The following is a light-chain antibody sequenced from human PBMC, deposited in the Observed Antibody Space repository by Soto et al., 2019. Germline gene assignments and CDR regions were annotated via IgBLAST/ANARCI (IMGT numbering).Light chain of an antibody. J-gene: IGKJ5*01. V-gene: IGKV3-15*01. CDR3: KQYNNWPPIT. CDR1: RNILSN. CDR2: GAS. Sequence: EIVMTQSPATLSVSPGERATLSCRASRNILSNLAWYQQKPGQAPRLLIYGASTRATGIPARFSGSGSGTEFTLTISSLQSEDFAVYYCKQYNNWPPITFGQGTRLEI.